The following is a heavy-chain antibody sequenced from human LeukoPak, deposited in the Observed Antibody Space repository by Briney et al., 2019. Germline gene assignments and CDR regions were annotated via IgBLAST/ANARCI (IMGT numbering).Heavy chain of an antibody. Sequence: SETLSLTCTVSAGAITRTSYFWGWIRQSPGKGLEWIGSIYYSGTTYYNPSLKSRVTISVDTSKNEFSLHLNSVTAADTAVYYCASLGPYSSTWYGDYWGQGIQVTVSS. CDR2: IYYSGTT. V-gene: IGHV4-39*01. CDR3: ASLGPYSSTWYGDY. D-gene: IGHD6-13*01. J-gene: IGHJ4*02. CDR1: AGAITRTSYF.